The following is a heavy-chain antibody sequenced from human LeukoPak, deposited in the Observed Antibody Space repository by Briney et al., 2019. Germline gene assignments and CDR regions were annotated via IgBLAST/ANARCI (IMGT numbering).Heavy chain of an antibody. CDR1: GYTLTELS. CDR2: FDPEDGET. CDR3: ATSLRRYCSSASSEIPRNAFDI. J-gene: IGHJ3*02. D-gene: IGHD2-2*01. Sequence: ASVTVSCKVSGYTLTELSMHWVRQAPGTGRERMGGFDPEDGETIYAHKFQGRVTMTEATSTDTAYMELSSLRSEDTAVYYCATSLRRYCSSASSEIPRNAFDIWGQGTMVTVSS. V-gene: IGHV1-24*01.